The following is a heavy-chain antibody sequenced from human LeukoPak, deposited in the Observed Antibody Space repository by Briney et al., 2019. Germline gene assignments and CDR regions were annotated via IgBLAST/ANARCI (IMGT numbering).Heavy chain of an antibody. CDR3: ARVVVPAAMFGNWFDP. Sequence: TSETLSLTCTVSGRSISSYYWSWIRQPPGKGLEWVGYIYYSGSTNYNPSLKSRVTISVDTSKNQFSLKLSSVTAADTAVYYCARVVVPAAMFGNWFDPWGQGTLVTVSS. CDR1: GRSISSYY. V-gene: IGHV4-59*01. CDR2: IYYSGST. D-gene: IGHD2-2*01. J-gene: IGHJ5*02.